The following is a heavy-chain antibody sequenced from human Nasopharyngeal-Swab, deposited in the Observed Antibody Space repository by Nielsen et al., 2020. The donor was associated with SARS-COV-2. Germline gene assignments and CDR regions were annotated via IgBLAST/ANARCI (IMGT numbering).Heavy chain of an antibody. V-gene: IGHV3-74*01. D-gene: IGHD5-18*01. J-gene: IGHJ4*02. CDR1: GFTFSSYW. CDR3: ARVPGYSYGFGY. Sequence: GESLKISCAASGFTFSSYWMHWVRQAPGKGLVWVSRINSDGSSTSYADSVKGRFTISRDNAKNTLYLQMNSLRAEDTAVYYRARVPGYSYGFGYWGQGTLVTVSS. CDR2: INSDGSST.